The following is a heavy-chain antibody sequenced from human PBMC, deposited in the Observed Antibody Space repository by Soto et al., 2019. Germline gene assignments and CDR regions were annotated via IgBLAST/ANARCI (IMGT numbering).Heavy chain of an antibody. J-gene: IGHJ6*02. Sequence: QVHLQQWGPGLLKPSETLSLTCGASGFLLVGSLSTSFWTWFRQPPGKGLEWIGEVNHSGSPNYSPSLKSRVTMSFDTSKNQFSLNLTSVTAADTAVYYCARARFSQWSQDYYGLDVWGQGTTVAVSS. CDR1: GFLLVGSLSTSF. CDR3: ARARFSQWSQDYYGLDV. CDR2: VNHSGSP. V-gene: IGHV4-34*01. D-gene: IGHD3-3*01.